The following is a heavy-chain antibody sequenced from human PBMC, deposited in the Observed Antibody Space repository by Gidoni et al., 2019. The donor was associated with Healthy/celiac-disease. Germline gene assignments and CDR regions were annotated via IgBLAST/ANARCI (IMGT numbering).Heavy chain of an antibody. D-gene: IGHD6-6*01. J-gene: IGHJ4*02. V-gene: IGHV3-23*04. CDR3: ATLYSSSPGY. CDR1: GFTFSSYA. Sequence: EVQLVESGGGLVQPGGSLRLSWAAAGFTFSSYALSWARQAPGKGLEWVSAISGSGGSTYYADAVKGRFTISRDNSKNTLYLQMNSLRAEDTAVYYCATLYSSSPGYWGQGTLVTVSS. CDR2: ISGSGGST.